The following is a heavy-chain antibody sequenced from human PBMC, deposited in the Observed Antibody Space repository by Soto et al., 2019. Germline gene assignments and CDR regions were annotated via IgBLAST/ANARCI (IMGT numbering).Heavy chain of an antibody. CDR1: GYSFTSYW. D-gene: IGHD3-9*01. CDR3: ARVSYDILSGYYKNYYYGMDV. Sequence: GESLKISCKGSGYSFTSYWIGWVRQMPGKGLEWMGIIYPGDSDTRYSPSFQGQVTISADKSISTAYLQWSSLKDSDTAMYYCARVSYDILSGYYKNYYYGMDVWGQGTTVTVSS. J-gene: IGHJ6*02. V-gene: IGHV5-51*01. CDR2: IYPGDSDT.